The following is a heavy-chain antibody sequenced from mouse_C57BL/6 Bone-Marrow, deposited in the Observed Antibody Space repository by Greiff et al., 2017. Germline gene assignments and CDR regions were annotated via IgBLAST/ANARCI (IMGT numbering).Heavy chain of an antibody. CDR1: GFTFSDYG. CDR3: ARHYGSSYWYFDV. V-gene: IGHV5-15*01. D-gene: IGHD1-1*01. J-gene: IGHJ1*03. Sequence: EVQGVESGGGLVQPGGSLKLSCAASGFTFSDYGMAWVRQAPRKGPEWVAFISNLAYSIYYADTVTGRFTISRENAKNTLYLEMSSLRSEDTAMYYCARHYGSSYWYFDVWGTGTTVTVSS. CDR2: ISNLAYSI.